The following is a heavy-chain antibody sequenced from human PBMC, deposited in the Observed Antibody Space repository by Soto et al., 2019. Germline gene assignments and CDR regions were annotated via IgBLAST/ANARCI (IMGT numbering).Heavy chain of an antibody. J-gene: IGHJ6*02. D-gene: IGHD2-21*02. CDR1: GGSISRYY. V-gene: IGHV4-59*01. Sequence: SETLSLTCTVAGGSISRYYWSWIRQPPGKGLEWIGYMYNTGRTVYNPSFKSRVTISVDTSKNQFSLQLDSVTAADTAVYYCARDLWGYCGTDCYPLDVWGQGTMVTVSS. CDR3: ARDLWGYCGTDCYPLDV. CDR2: MYNTGRT.